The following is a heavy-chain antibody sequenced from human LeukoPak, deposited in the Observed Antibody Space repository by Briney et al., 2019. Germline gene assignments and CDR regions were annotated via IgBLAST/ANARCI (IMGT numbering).Heavy chain of an antibody. CDR3: AKDNKYSYGFFDY. CDR2: ISGSGGST. J-gene: IGHJ4*02. V-gene: IGHV3-23*01. D-gene: IGHD5-18*01. CDR1: GFTFSSYA. Sequence: GGSLRLSCAAPGFTFSSYAMSWVRQAPGKGLEWVSAISGSGGSTYYADSVKGRFTISRDNSKNTLYLQMNSLRAEDTAVYYCAKDNKYSYGFFDYWGQGTLVTVSS.